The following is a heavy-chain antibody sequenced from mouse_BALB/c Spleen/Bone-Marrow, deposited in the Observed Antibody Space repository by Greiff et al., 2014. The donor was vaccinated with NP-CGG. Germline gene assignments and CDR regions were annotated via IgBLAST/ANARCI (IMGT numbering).Heavy chain of an antibody. V-gene: IGHV1-14*01. J-gene: IGHJ1*01. Sequence: VQLKDSGPELVKPGASVKMSCKASGYTFTSYVVHWVKQKPGQGLEWIGNITPYNDDTMYNEKFEGKATLTSDKSSSTAYMELSSLPSEDSAVYYCARSLYGYDWYFDVWGAGTTVTVSS. CDR1: GYTFTSYV. D-gene: IGHD2-2*01. CDR2: ITPYNDDT. CDR3: ARSLYGYDWYFDV.